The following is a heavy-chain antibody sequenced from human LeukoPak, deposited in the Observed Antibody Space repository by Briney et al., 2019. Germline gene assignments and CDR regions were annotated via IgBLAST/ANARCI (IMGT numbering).Heavy chain of an antibody. J-gene: IGHJ4*02. V-gene: IGHV3-30*02. Sequence: GGSLRLSCAASGFIFSTYGMYWVRQAPGKGLEWVAFIRHDGSIKNYADSVKGRSTISRDNSKNTLYLQMNSLRAEETAVYYCAKDSLADIDYWGQGTLVTVSS. CDR2: IRHDGSIK. CDR1: GFIFSTYG. D-gene: IGHD3-16*01. CDR3: AKDSLADIDY.